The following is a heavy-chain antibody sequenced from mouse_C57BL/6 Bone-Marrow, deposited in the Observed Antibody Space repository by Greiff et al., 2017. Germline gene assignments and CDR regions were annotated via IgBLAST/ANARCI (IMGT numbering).Heavy chain of an antibody. CDR1: GYTFTSYW. CDR2: IDPSDSYT. V-gene: IGHV1-59*01. D-gene: IGHD1-1*01. J-gene: IGHJ2*01. Sequence: VQLQQPGAELVRPGPSVKLSCKASGYTFTSYWMHWVKQRPGQGLEWIGVIDPSDSYTNYNQKFKGKATLTVDTSSSTAYMQLSSLTSEDSAVYYCARHGSSLFDYWGQGTTLTVSS. CDR3: ARHGSSLFDY.